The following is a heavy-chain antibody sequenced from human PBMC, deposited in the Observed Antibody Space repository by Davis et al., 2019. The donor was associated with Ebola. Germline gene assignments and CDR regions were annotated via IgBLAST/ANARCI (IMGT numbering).Heavy chain of an antibody. Sequence: SETLSLTCAVYGGSFSGYYWSWIRQPPGKGLEWIGEINHSGSTNYNPSLKSRVTISVDTSKNQFSLKLSSVTAADTAVYYCARARGYGGSPRLDYWGQGTLVTVSS. CDR1: GGSFSGYY. J-gene: IGHJ4*02. V-gene: IGHV4-34*01. CDR3: ARARGYGGSPRLDY. D-gene: IGHD4-23*01. CDR2: INHSGST.